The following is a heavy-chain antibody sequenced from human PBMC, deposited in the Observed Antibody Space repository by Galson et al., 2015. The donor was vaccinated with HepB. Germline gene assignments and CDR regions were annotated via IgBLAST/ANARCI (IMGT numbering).Heavy chain of an antibody. Sequence: SLRLSCAASGFTFSSYSMNWVRQAPGKGLEWVSSISSSSSYIYYADPVKGRFTISRDNAKNSLYLQMNSLRAEDTAVYYCASIRGGYDTEGDAFDIWGQGTMVTVSS. CDR3: ASIRGGYDTEGDAFDI. V-gene: IGHV3-21*01. J-gene: IGHJ3*02. CDR1: GFTFSSYS. D-gene: IGHD5-12*01. CDR2: ISSSSSYI.